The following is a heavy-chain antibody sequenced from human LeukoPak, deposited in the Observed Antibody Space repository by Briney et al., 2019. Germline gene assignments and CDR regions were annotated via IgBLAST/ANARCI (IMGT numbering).Heavy chain of an antibody. D-gene: IGHD3-3*01. Sequence: GGSLRLSCAASGFTFSSYAMSWVRQAPGKGLEWVSAISGSGGSTSYADSVKGRFTISRDNSKNTLYLQMNSLRAEDTAVYYCAKDLVPYDFWSGFDYWGQGTLVTVSS. V-gene: IGHV3-23*01. CDR1: GFTFSSYA. CDR3: AKDLVPYDFWSGFDY. CDR2: ISGSGGST. J-gene: IGHJ4*02.